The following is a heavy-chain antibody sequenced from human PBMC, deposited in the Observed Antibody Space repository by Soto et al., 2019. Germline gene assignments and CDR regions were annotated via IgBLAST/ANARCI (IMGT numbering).Heavy chain of an antibody. V-gene: IGHV3-7*01. CDR3: ARYRWSGISPYYFDY. J-gene: IGHJ4*02. Sequence: EVQLVESGGGLVQTGGSLRLSCAASGFTFSSYWMSWVRQAPGKGLEWVANIKEDGSEKYYVDSVKGRFTISRDNAKNSLYLQVNSLRADDTAIFYCARYRWSGISPYYFDYWGQGTLVTVSS. CDR1: GFTFSSYW. D-gene: IGHD2-8*02. CDR2: IKEDGSEK.